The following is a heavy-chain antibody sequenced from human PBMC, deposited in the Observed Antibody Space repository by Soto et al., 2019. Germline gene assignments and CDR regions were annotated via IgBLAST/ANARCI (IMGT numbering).Heavy chain of an antibody. CDR1: GDSVSSNSAA. D-gene: IGHD5-12*01. Sequence: SQTLSLTCAISGDSVSSNSAAWNWIRQSPSRGLEWLGRTYYRSKWYNDYAVSVKSRITINPDTSKNQFSLQLNSVTPEDTAVYYCAGEAGTSYSGYDPRFDYWGQGTLVTVSS. V-gene: IGHV6-1*01. CDR3: AGEAGTSYSGYDPRFDY. J-gene: IGHJ4*02. CDR2: TYYRSKWYN.